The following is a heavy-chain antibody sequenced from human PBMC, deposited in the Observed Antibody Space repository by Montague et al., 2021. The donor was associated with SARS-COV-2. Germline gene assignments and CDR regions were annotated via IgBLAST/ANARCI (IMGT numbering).Heavy chain of an antibody. Sequence: SETLSLTCTVSGGSISTKFSSSYYYWGWIRQPPGKGLEWIGTIYYGGTTYFNPSLKSRVSISIDSSKNQFFLKLNSVTAADTGMYYCARRPPIFCDSSSCSHYFDSRGQGALVTVSS. CDR3: ARRPPIFCDSSSCSHYFDS. CDR1: GGSISTKFSSSYYY. D-gene: IGHD2-2*01. CDR2: IYYGGTT. V-gene: IGHV4-39*01. J-gene: IGHJ4*02.